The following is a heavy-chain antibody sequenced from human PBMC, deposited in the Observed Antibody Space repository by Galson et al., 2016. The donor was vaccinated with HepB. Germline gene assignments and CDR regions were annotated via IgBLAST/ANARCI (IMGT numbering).Heavy chain of an antibody. Sequence: SLRLSCATSGFTFSSYEMNWVRQAPGKGLEWVAVIWYDGSHKFYVDSVKGRFTISRDNSKNTLFLQMNSLRAEDTAVYYSARNYHYGSGSYIPYFWGQGTRVTVST. J-gene: IGHJ3*01. V-gene: IGHV3-33*08. CDR3: ARNYHYGSGSYIPYF. CDR2: IWYDGSHK. D-gene: IGHD3-10*01. CDR1: GFTFSSYE.